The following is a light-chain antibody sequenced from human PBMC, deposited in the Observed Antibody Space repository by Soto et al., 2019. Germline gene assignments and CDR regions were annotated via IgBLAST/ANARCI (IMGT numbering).Light chain of an antibody. CDR3: QQYGSSPLT. Sequence: DIVMTKSPGTLSLSPGERATLSCRASQSVSSYLAWYQQKPGQAPRLLIYGASSRATGIPDRFSGSGSGTDFTLTISRLEPEDFAVYYCQQYGSSPLTFGGGTKVDIK. CDR1: QSVSSY. J-gene: IGKJ4*01. V-gene: IGKV3-20*01. CDR2: GAS.